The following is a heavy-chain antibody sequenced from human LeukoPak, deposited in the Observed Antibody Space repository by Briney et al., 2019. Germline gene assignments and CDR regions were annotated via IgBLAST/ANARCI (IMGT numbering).Heavy chain of an antibody. CDR1: GGTFSSYT. CDR3: ARPRSYYYDSSGYEAFDI. Sequence: ASVKVSCKASGGTFSSYTISWVRQASGQGLEWMGRIIPILGIANYAQKFQGRVTMTADKSTSTAYMELSSLRSEDTAVYSCARPRSYYYDSSGYEAFDIWGQGTMVTVSS. V-gene: IGHV1-69*02. J-gene: IGHJ3*02. D-gene: IGHD3-22*01. CDR2: IIPILGIA.